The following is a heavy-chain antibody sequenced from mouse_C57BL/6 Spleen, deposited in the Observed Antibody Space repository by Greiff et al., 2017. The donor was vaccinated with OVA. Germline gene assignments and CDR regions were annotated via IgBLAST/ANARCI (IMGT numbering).Heavy chain of an antibody. J-gene: IGHJ2*01. CDR1: GYTFTSYW. Sequence: VQLQQPGAELVKPGASVKMSCKASGYTFTSYWITWVKQRPGQGLEWIGDIYPRSGNTYYNEKFKGKATLTADKSSSTAYMELRSLTSEDSAVYFCARYLGYYFDYWGQGTTLTVSS. CDR2: IYPRSGNT. V-gene: IGHV1-55*01. CDR3: ARYLGYYFDY. D-gene: IGHD3-1*01.